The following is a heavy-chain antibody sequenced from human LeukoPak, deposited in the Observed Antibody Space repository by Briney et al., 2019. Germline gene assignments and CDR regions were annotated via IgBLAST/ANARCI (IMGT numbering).Heavy chain of an antibody. CDR2: INPNSGGT. CDR3: ARDQTGTTEWLDP. CDR1: GYTFTGYY. V-gene: IGHV1-2*02. Sequence: ASVKVSCTASGYTFTGYYMHWVRQAPGQGLEWMGWINPNSGGTNYAQKFQGRVTMTRDTSISTAYMELSRLRSDDTAVYYCARDQTGTTEWLDPWGQGTLVTVSS. D-gene: IGHD1-1*01. J-gene: IGHJ5*02.